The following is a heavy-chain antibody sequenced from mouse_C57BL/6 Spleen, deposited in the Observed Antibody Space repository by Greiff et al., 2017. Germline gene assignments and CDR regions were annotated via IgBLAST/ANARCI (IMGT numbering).Heavy chain of an antibody. CDR2: INPSNGGT. J-gene: IGHJ4*01. CDR1: GYTFTSYW. D-gene: IGHD2-4*01. V-gene: IGHV1-53*01. Sequence: QVQLQQPGTELVKPGASVKLSCKASGYTFTSYWMHWVKQRPGQGLEWIGNINPSNGGTNYNEKFKGKATLTVDKSSSTAYMQLSSLTSEDSAVYYCASELRFSYYAMDYWGQGTSVTVSS. CDR3: ASELRFSYYAMDY.